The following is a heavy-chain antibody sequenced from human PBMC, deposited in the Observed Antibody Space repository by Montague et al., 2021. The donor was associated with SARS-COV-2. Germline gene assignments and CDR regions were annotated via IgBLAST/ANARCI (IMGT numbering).Heavy chain of an antibody. Sequence: SETLSLTCSVSGGSIGRYYWSWHRQPPGKGMEWIWRIHHSRSNTYSPSFKSRVTISIDTPKNQFSLKLSSVTAADTAVYYCARSLDPSGTYYLPYWGQGTLVTVSS. J-gene: IGHJ4*02. V-gene: IGHV4-59*01. D-gene: IGHD3-10*01. CDR1: GGSIGRYY. CDR2: IHHSRSN. CDR3: ARSLDPSGTYYLPY.